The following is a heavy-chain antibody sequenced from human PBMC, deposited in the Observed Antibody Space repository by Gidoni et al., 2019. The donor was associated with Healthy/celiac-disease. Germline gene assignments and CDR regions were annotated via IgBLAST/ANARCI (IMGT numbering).Heavy chain of an antibody. D-gene: IGHD5-18*01. Sequence: TISRDNSKNTLYLQMNSLRAEDTAVYYCAKDRTAMVTSIYYYYMDVWGKGTTVTVSS. J-gene: IGHJ6*03. V-gene: IGHV3-30*02. CDR3: AKDRTAMVTSIYYYYMDV.